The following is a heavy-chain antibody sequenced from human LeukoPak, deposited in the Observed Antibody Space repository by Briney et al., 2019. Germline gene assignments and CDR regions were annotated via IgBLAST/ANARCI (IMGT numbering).Heavy chain of an antibody. CDR2: IYYSGST. Sequence: PSETLSLTCTVSGGSISSGDYYWSWIRQPPGKGLEWIGYIYYSGSTYYNPSLKSRVTISVDTSKNQFSLKLSSVTAADTAVYYCARGMRYYGSGSRPYYYYGMDVWGQGTTVTVSS. CDR3: ARGMRYYGSGSRPYYYYGMDV. CDR1: GGSISSGDYY. V-gene: IGHV4-30-4*02. D-gene: IGHD3-10*01. J-gene: IGHJ6*02.